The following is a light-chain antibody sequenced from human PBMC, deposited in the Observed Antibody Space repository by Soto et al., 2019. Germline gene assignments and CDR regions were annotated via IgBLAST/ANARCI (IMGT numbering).Light chain of an antibody. J-gene: IGKJ3*01. CDR1: QNVLYSSNNKNY. Sequence: DIVMTQSPDSLAVSLGERATINCKSSQNVLYSSNNKNYLAWYQQKPGQPPKLLIYWASTRESGVPDRFSGSGSGTDFTLTISSLQAEDVAVYYCQQYYNIPFTFGPGTKVDIK. CDR3: QQYYNIPFT. V-gene: IGKV4-1*01. CDR2: WAS.